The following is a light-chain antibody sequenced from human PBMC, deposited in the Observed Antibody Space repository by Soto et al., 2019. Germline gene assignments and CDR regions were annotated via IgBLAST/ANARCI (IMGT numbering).Light chain of an antibody. CDR1: RSISSW. Sequence: DIQMTQSPSTLSASVGDRVTITCRASRSISSWLAWYQQKPGQAPKLLIYKASTLQSGVPSRFSGSGSGTEFTPAISSLQPDDSATYYCQQYNDNWTFGQGTKVEIK. V-gene: IGKV1-5*03. CDR2: KAS. CDR3: QQYNDNWT. J-gene: IGKJ1*01.